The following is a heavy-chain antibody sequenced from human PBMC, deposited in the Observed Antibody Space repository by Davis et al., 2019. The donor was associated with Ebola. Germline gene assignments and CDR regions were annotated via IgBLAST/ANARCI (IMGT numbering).Heavy chain of an antibody. CDR2: ISSSSSTI. Sequence: GESLKISCAASGFTFSSYSMNWVRQAPGKGLEWVSYISSSSSTIYYADSVKGRFTISRDNSKNTLYLQMNSLRAEDTAVYYCARGLGYCSGGSCYPFYYYYGMDVWGQGTTVTVSS. V-gene: IGHV3-48*01. CDR3: ARGLGYCSGGSCYPFYYYYGMDV. J-gene: IGHJ6*02. CDR1: GFTFSSYS. D-gene: IGHD2-15*01.